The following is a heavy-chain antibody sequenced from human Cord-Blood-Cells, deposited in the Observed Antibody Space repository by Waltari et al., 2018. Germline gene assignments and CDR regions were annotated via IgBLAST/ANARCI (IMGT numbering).Heavy chain of an antibody. CDR2: IIPIFGTA. D-gene: IGHD2-2*01. J-gene: IGHJ4*02. CDR3: ARDSHCSSTSCYGNFDY. V-gene: IGHV1-69*01. CDR1: GGPFSSYP. Sequence: QVQLVQSGAEVKKPGSSVKVSCKASGGPFSSYPISWVRQGSGQGLEWMGEIIPIFGTANYAQKFQGRVTITADESTSTAYMELSSLRSEDTAVYYCARDSHCSSTSCYGNFDYWGQGTLVTVSS.